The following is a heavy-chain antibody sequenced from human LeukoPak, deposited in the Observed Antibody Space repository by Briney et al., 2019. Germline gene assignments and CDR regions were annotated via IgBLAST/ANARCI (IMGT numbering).Heavy chain of an antibody. Sequence: ASVKVSCKVSGYTLTELSMHWVRQAPGKGLEWMGGFDPEDGETIYAQKFQGRVTMTEDTSTDTAYMELSSLRSEDTAVYYCATLGFGELFTPNWFDPWGQGTLVTVSS. D-gene: IGHD3-10*01. CDR3: ATLGFGELFTPNWFDP. CDR1: GYTLTELS. J-gene: IGHJ5*02. V-gene: IGHV1-24*01. CDR2: FDPEDGET.